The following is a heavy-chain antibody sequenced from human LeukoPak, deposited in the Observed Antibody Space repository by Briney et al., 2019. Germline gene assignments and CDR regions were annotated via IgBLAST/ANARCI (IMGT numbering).Heavy chain of an antibody. D-gene: IGHD6-13*01. J-gene: IGHJ4*02. CDR3: AKDRVRYSSNWHYFDY. Sequence: GGSLRLSCAASGFTFNTYAMTWVRRAPGKGLEWVSAIGGSGTTIHYADSVKGRFTISRDNSKNTLHLQMNSLRVEDTAVYYCAKDRVRYSSNWHYFDYWGQGTLVTVSS. V-gene: IGHV3-23*01. CDR2: IGGSGTTI. CDR1: GFTFNTYA.